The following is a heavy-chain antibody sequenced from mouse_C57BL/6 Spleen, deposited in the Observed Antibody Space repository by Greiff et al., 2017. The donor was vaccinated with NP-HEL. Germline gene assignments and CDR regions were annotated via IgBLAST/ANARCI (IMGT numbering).Heavy chain of an antibody. CDR2: ISSGGDYI. Sequence: EVQRVESGEGLVKPGGSLKLSCAASGFTFSSYAMSWVRQTPEKRLEWVAYISSGGDYIYYADTVKGRFTISRDNARNTLYLQMSSQKSEDTAMYYCTRELGYYGSSYGAMDYWGQGTSVTVSS. D-gene: IGHD1-1*01. CDR3: TRELGYYGSSYGAMDY. CDR1: GFTFSSYA. V-gene: IGHV5-9-1*02. J-gene: IGHJ4*01.